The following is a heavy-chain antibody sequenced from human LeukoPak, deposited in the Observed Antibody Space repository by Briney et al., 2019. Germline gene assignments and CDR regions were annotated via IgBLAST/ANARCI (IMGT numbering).Heavy chain of an antibody. V-gene: IGHV4-34*01. CDR2: INHSGSS. CDR3: ARSGTYQHSSSYDY. CDR1: GESFKDYY. Sequence: SETLSLTCAVYGESFKDYYWNWIRQPPGKGLEWIGEINHSGSSNYNPSLKSRVTISVDTSKNQFSLKLSSVTAANTAVYYCARSGTYQHSSSYDYWGQGTLVTVSS. J-gene: IGHJ4*02. D-gene: IGHD6-13*01.